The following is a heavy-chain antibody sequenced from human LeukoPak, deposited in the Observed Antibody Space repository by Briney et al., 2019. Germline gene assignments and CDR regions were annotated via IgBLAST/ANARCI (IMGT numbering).Heavy chain of an antibody. D-gene: IGHD3-22*01. CDR2: ITSDGTNT. J-gene: IGHJ4*02. CDR3: ARISDASSGYFDY. V-gene: IGHV3-74*01. CDR1: GFTFNSYW. Sequence: GGSLRLSCAASGFTFNSYWMHWVRQVPGNGLVWVSHITSDGTNTNYADSVKGRFTISRDNAKNTLYLQMNSLGAEDTAVYYCARISDASSGYFDYWGQGTLVTVSS.